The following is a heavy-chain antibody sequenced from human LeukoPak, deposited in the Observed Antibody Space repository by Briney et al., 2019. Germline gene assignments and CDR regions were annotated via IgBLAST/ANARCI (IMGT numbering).Heavy chain of an antibody. Sequence: ASVTVSCKASGYTFTSYYMHWVRQAPGQGLEWMGWINPNSGGTNYAQTFQGRVTMTRDTSISTAYMELSRLRSDDTAVYYCARYDSSGYYYFIDYRGQGTLVTVSS. CDR2: INPNSGGT. CDR3: ARYDSSGYYYFIDY. J-gene: IGHJ4*02. D-gene: IGHD3-22*01. CDR1: GYTFTSYY. V-gene: IGHV1-2*02.